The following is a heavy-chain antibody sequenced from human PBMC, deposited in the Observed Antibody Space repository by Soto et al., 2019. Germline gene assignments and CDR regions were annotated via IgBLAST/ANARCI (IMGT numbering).Heavy chain of an antibody. D-gene: IGHD4-17*01. CDR2: IYYSGST. V-gene: IGHV4-31*03. Sequence: QVQLQESGPGLVKPSQTLSLTCTVSGGSISSGGYYWSWIRQHPGKGLEWIGYIYYSGSTYYNPSLKSRVTISVDTSKNQFSLKLSSVTAADTAVYYCARNHDYGDYSVYGMDVWGQGTTVTVSS. CDR1: GGSISSGGYY. CDR3: ARNHDYGDYSVYGMDV. J-gene: IGHJ6*02.